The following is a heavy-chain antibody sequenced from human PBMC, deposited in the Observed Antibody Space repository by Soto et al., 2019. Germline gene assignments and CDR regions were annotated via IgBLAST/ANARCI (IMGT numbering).Heavy chain of an antibody. Sequence: SETLSLTCTVSGGSISSGGYYWSWIRQHPGKGLEWIGYIYYSGSTYYNPSLKSRVTISVDTSKNQFSLKLSSVTAADTAVYYCANRYGDYVGGWFDPWGQGTLVTVSS. CDR2: IYYSGST. D-gene: IGHD4-17*01. CDR1: GGSISSGGYY. V-gene: IGHV4-31*03. CDR3: ANRYGDYVGGWFDP. J-gene: IGHJ5*02.